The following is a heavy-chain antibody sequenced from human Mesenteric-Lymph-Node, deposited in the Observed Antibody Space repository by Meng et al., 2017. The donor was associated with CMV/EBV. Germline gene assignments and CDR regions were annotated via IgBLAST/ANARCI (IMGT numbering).Heavy chain of an antibody. CDR2: ISYDGSNK. CDR3: ARGVYVGYCSSTSCEYFQH. D-gene: IGHD2-2*01. CDR1: GFTFSSYA. Sequence: GGSLRLSCAASGFTFSSYAMHWVRQAPGKGLEWVAVISYDGSNKYCADSVKGRFTISRDNSKNTLYLQMNSLRAEDTAVYYCARGVYVGYCSSTSCEYFQHWGQGTLVTVSS. J-gene: IGHJ1*01. V-gene: IGHV3-30-3*01.